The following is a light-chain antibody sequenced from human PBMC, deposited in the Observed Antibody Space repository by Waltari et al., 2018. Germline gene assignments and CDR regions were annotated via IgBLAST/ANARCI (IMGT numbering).Light chain of an antibody. V-gene: IGLV3-21*02. Sequence: SYVLTQSPSVSVAPGQTATIACGGDRIDRRAVHWYHQKPGQAPGLVAYDDTDRPPGIFGRFSGSNSGNTATLTISRVEAGDEADYYCQVWDDNSDHWVFGGGTKLTVL. CDR2: DDT. CDR3: QVWDDNSDHWV. CDR1: RIDRRA. J-gene: IGLJ3*02.